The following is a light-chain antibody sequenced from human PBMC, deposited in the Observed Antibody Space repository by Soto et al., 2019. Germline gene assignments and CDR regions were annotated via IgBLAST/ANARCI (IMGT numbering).Light chain of an antibody. Sequence: EIVLTQSPGTLSLSPGDRATLSCRASQSVGSNYLGWYQQKTGQTPRLLIYGTSNRATGIPDRFSGSGSATDFTLTISRLEPEDFAVYYCQQYSNSPPWTFGQGTKVEIK. CDR1: QSVGSNY. J-gene: IGKJ1*01. CDR2: GTS. V-gene: IGKV3-20*01. CDR3: QQYSNSPPWT.